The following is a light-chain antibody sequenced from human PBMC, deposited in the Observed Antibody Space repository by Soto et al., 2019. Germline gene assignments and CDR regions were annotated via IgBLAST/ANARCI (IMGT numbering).Light chain of an antibody. CDR3: QQYGSSPWT. CDR1: QSVYNN. J-gene: IGKJ1*01. Sequence: EIVMTQSPATLSVSPGERATLSCRASQSVYNNLAWYQQKPGQAPRLLIYGASTRATGIPARFSGSGSGTEFTLTFSSLQSEDFAVYYCQQYGSSPWTFGQGTTVEIK. V-gene: IGKV3-15*01. CDR2: GAS.